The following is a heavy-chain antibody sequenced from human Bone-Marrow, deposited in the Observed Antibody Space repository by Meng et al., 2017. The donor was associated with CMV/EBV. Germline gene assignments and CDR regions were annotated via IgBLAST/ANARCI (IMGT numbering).Heavy chain of an antibody. D-gene: IGHD1-26*01. J-gene: IGHJ6*02. CDR3: ASSGRGSSCYYYYYGMDV. CDR2: VYSGGST. V-gene: IGHV3-53*01. Sequence: GGSLRLSCAASGFTVSSNYMSWVRQAPGKGLEWVSVVYSGGSTYYADSVKGRFTISRDNSKNTLYLQMNSLRAEDTAVYYCASSGRGSSCYYYYYGMDVWGQGTTVTVSS. CDR1: GFTVSSNY.